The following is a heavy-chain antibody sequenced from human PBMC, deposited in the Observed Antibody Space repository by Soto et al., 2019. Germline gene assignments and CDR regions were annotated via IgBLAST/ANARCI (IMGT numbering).Heavy chain of an antibody. CDR3: ASLYGSGTHYYYYGMDV. J-gene: IGHJ6*02. Sequence: PGGSLRLSCAASGFTFSSYAMHWVRQAPGKGLEWVAVISYDGSNKYYADSVKSRYTISRDNSKNTLYLQMNSLRAEDTAVYYCASLYGSGTHYYYYGMDVWGQGTTVTVSS. V-gene: IGHV3-30-3*01. CDR2: ISYDGSNK. CDR1: GFTFSSYA. D-gene: IGHD3-10*01.